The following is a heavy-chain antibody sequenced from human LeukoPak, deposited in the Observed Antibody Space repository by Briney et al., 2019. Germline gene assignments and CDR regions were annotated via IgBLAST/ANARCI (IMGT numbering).Heavy chain of an antibody. CDR3: ARDISPLRYFDWLPLDY. Sequence: SVKVSCKASGGTFSSYAISWVRQAPGQGLEWMGGIIPIFGTANYAQKFQGRVTITADESTSTAYMELSSLRSEDTAVYYCARDISPLRYFDWLPLDYWGQGTLVTVSS. J-gene: IGHJ4*02. CDR2: IIPIFGTA. CDR1: GGTFSSYA. V-gene: IGHV1-69*13. D-gene: IGHD3-9*01.